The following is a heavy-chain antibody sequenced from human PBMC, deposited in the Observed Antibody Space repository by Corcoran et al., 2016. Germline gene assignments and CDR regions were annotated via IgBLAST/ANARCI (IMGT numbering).Heavy chain of an antibody. CDR1: GGSFSGYY. Sequence: QVQLQQWGAGLLKPSETLSLTCAVYGGSFSGYYWSWIRQPPGKGLEWIGEINHSGSTNYNPSLKSRVTISVDTSKNQFSLKLSSVTAADTAVDYCARGSDSRVGFDPWGQGTLVTVSS. CDR3: ARGSDSRVGFDP. CDR2: INHSGST. D-gene: IGHD3-22*01. V-gene: IGHV4-34*01. J-gene: IGHJ5*02.